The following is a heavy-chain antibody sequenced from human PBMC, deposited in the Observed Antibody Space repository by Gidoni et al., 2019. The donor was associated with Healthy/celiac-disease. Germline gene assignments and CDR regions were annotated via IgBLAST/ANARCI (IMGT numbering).Heavy chain of an antibody. D-gene: IGHD6-6*01. V-gene: IGHV5-51*03. J-gene: IGHJ4*02. CDR1: GYSVTSYW. CDR2: MYPGDSDT. CDR3: ARRRKGVAAFIDY. Sequence: EVQLVQSGAEVKKPGESLKISGKGSGYSVTSYWIGWVRQMPGKGLEWMGIMYPGDSDTIYSPSFQGQVTISADKSISTAYLQWSSLKASDTAMYYCARRRKGVAAFIDYWGQGTLVTVSS.